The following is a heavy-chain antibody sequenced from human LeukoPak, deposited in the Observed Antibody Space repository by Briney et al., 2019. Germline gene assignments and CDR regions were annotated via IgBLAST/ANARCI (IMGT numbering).Heavy chain of an antibody. CDR1: GFTFTSYY. CDR3: TIVSYADGGYFVY. CDR2: ISRSGNYT. V-gene: IGHV3-21*01. Sequence: GGSLRLSCAASGFTFTSYYMNWVRQAPGKGLEWVSSISRSGNYTYHADSLKGRFTISRDNAKNSLYLQINSLRAEDTAVYYCTIVSYADGGYFVYWGQGTLVTVSS. D-gene: IGHD3-16*01. J-gene: IGHJ4*02.